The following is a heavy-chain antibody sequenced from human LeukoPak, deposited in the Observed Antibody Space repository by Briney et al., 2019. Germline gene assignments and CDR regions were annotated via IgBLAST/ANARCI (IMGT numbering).Heavy chain of an antibody. CDR1: GFTFSSYS. D-gene: IGHD2-15*01. CDR3: ARDLCSGGRCRYAEY. V-gene: IGHV3-48*01. CDR2: ISSRSSTI. J-gene: IGHJ4*02. Sequence: PGESLRLSCAASGFTFSSYSMNWVRQAPGKGLEWVSYISSRSSTIYYADSVKGRFTISRDNAKNSLYLQMNSLRAEDTAVYYCARDLCSGGRCRYAEYWGQGALVTVSS.